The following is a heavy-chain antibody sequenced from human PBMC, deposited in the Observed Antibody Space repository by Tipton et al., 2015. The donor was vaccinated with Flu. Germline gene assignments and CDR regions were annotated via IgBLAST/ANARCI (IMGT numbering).Heavy chain of an antibody. CDR3: ARGRWSSSSRYGMDV. CDR1: GFTFSTYW. CDR2: IKQDGSET. D-gene: IGHD6-6*01. V-gene: IGHV3-7*01. J-gene: IGHJ6*02. Sequence: SLRLSCAAPGFTFSTYWMSWVRQAPGKGLEWVANIKQDGSETYCVDSLKGRFTISRDNAKNSLFLQMNSLRAEDTAVYYCARGRWSSSSRYGMDVWGQGTTVTVSS.